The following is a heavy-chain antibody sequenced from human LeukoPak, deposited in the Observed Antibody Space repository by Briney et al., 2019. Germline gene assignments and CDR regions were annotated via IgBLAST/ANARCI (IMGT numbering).Heavy chain of an antibody. CDR3: ARYADYRRAYSSSFNWFDP. V-gene: IGHV4-31*03. CDR1: GGSISSGGYY. D-gene: IGHD6-6*01. J-gene: IGHJ5*02. CDR2: IYYSGST. Sequence: SETLSLACTVSGGSISSGGYYWSWIRQHPGKGLEWIGYIYYSGSTYYNPSLKSRVTISVDTSKNQFSLKLSSVTAADTAVYYCARYADYRRAYSSSFNWFDPWGQGTLVTVSS.